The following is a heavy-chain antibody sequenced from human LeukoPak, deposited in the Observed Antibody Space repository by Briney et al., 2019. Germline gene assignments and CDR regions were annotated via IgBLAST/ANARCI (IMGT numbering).Heavy chain of an antibody. CDR2: IWYGGSNK. CDR1: GFTFSSYG. J-gene: IGHJ3*02. V-gene: IGHV3-30*02. Sequence: GGSLRLSCAASGFTFSSYGMHWVRQAPGKGLEWVAVIWYGGSNKYYADSVKGRFTISRDNSKNTLYLQMNSLRAEDTAVYYCAKELEMATINDAFDIWGQGTMVTVSS. D-gene: IGHD5-24*01. CDR3: AKELEMATINDAFDI.